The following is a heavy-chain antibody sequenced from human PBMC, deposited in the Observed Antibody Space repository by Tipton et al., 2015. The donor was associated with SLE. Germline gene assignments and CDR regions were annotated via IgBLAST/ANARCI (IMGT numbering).Heavy chain of an antibody. CDR3: ARDRYLQH. J-gene: IGHJ1*01. Sequence: TLSLTCTVSGGSISSHYWSWIRQPPGKGLEWIGYIYTSGSTNYNPSLKSRVTISVDTSKNQFSLKLSSVTAADTAVYYCARDRYLQHWGQGTLVTVSS. CDR1: GGSISSHY. CDR2: IYTSGST. V-gene: IGHV4-4*08.